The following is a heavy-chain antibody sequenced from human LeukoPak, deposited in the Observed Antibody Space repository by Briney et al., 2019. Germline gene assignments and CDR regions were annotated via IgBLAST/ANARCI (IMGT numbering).Heavy chain of an antibody. CDR3: ARDSPPVTLDY. Sequence: GGSLRLSCAASGFTFSSYEMNWVRQAPGKGLEWVSYISSSGSTIYYADSVKGRFTISRDNAKNSLYLQMNSLRAEDTAVYYCARDSPPVTLDYWGQGTLVIVSS. CDR2: ISSSGSTI. V-gene: IGHV3-48*03. CDR1: GFTFSSYE. J-gene: IGHJ4*02. D-gene: IGHD4-17*01.